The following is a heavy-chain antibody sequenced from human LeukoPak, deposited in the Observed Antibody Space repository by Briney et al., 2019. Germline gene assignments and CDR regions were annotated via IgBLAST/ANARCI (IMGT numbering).Heavy chain of an antibody. J-gene: IGHJ3*02. D-gene: IGHD6-19*01. V-gene: IGHV3-30*02. CDR2: IRYDGSNK. CDR1: GFTFSSYG. Sequence: GGSLRLSCAASGFTFSSYGMHWVRQAPGKGLEWVAFIRYDGSNKYYADSVKGRFTISRDNSENTLDLQMNSLRAEDTAVYYCAKDKAIAVAGTGDAFDIWGQGTMVTVSS. CDR3: AKDKAIAVAGTGDAFDI.